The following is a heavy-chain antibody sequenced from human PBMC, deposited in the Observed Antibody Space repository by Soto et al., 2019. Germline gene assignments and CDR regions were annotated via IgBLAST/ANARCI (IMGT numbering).Heavy chain of an antibody. D-gene: IGHD2-21*02. V-gene: IGHV4-30-2*01. CDR3: ARVAYCGGDCYRGFDP. CDR2: IYHSGST. Sequence: QLQLQESGSGLVKPSQTLSLTCAVSGGSISSGGYSWSWIRQPPGKGLEWIGYIYHSGSTYYNPSLKSRVPISVDRSKNQFSLKLSSVTAADTAVYYCARVAYCGGDCYRGFDPWGQGTLVTVSS. J-gene: IGHJ5*02. CDR1: GGSISSGGYS.